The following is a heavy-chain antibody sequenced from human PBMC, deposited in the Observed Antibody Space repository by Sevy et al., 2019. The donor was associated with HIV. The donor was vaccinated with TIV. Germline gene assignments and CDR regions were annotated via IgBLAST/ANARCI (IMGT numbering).Heavy chain of an antibody. J-gene: IGHJ4*02. D-gene: IGHD3-16*02. CDR3: ARELDDYVWGSYRYFDY. CDR2: ISSSSSTI. V-gene: IGHV3-48*02. CDR1: GFTFSSYS. Sequence: GGSLRLSCAASGFTFSSYSMNWVRQAPGKGLEWVSYISSSSSTIYYADSVKGRFTISRDNAKNSLYLQMNSLRDEDTAVYYCARELDDYVWGSYRYFDYWGQGTLVTVSS.